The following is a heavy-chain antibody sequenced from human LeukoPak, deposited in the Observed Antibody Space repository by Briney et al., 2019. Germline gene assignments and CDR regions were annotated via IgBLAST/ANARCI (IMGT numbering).Heavy chain of an antibody. CDR1: RFTFSSYA. V-gene: IGHV3-23*01. D-gene: IGHD1-26*01. CDR2: ISGSGGST. J-gene: IGHJ4*02. Sequence: PGGSLRLSCAGSRFTFSSYAMSWVRQAPGKGLEWVSGISGSGGSTYYADSVKGRFTISRDNPKNTLYLQMNSLRAEDAAVYFCAKSVETTLSPYDSWGQGTLVAVSS. CDR3: AKSVETTLSPYDS.